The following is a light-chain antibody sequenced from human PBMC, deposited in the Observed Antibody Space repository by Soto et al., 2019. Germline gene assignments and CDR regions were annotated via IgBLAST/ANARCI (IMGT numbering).Light chain of an antibody. V-gene: IGKV1-13*02. CDR3: QQFSSYWWT. CDR1: EGVSSA. J-gene: IGKJ1*01. CDR2: DAS. Sequence: AIQLTQFPSSLSASVGDRVTITCRASEGVSSAIAWYQQKPGKAPNLLISDASTLENGVPSRFSGGGSGTDFTLTISSLQPEDSATYYCQQFSSYWWTFGRGTKVEVK.